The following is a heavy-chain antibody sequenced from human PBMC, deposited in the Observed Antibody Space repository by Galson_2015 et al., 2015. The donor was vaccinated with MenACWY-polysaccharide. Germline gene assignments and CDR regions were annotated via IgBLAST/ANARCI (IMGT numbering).Heavy chain of an antibody. D-gene: IGHD2-21*02. Sequence: RLSCAASGFTFSSYAMSWVRQAPGKGLEWVSDISGSGATTLYAGSVKGRFTISRDNSKNTLHLQMNSLRAEDTAVYYCAKTRRRVVVTATNWYFDLWGRGTLVTVSS. CDR3: AKTRRRVVVTATNWYFDL. V-gene: IGHV3-23*01. J-gene: IGHJ2*01. CDR1: GFTFSSYA. CDR2: ISGSGATT.